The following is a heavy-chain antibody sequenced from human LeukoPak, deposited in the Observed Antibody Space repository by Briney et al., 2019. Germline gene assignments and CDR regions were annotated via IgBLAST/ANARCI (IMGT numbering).Heavy chain of an antibody. J-gene: IGHJ4*02. Sequence: PSETLSLTCAVYSGSFSSYYWSWIRQPPGKGLEWIGEINHSGSTNYNPSLKSRVTIPVDTSKNQFSLRLNSVTAADTAVYYCARGAAGTAMPYFDNWGQGTLVTVSS. D-gene: IGHD5-18*01. CDR1: SGSFSSYY. V-gene: IGHV4-34*01. CDR2: INHSGST. CDR3: ARGAAGTAMPYFDN.